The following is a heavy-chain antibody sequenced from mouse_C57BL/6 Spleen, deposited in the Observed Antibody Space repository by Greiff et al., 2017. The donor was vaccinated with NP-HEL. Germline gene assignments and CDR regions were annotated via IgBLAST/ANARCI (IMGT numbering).Heavy chain of an antibody. J-gene: IGHJ1*03. V-gene: IGHV1-69*01. CDR3: ARGVGRRGYWYFDV. Sequence: QVQLQQPGAELVMPGASVKLSCKASGYTFTSYWMHWVKQRPGQGLEWIGEIDPSDSYTNYNQKFKGKSTLTVDKSSSTAYMQLSSLTSEDSAVYYCARGVGRRGYWYFDVWGTGTTVTVSS. CDR1: GYTFTSYW. CDR2: IDPSDSYT. D-gene: IGHD4-1*01.